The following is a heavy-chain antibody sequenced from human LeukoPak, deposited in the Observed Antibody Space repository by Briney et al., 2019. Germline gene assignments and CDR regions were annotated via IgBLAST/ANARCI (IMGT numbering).Heavy chain of an antibody. CDR1: GVTLSTYA. D-gene: IGHD3-10*01. J-gene: IGHJ5*02. CDR3: ARHYGP. V-gene: IGHV4-39*01. CDR2: IYDSGST. Sequence: GSLRLSCAASGVTLSTYAMSWARQPPGKGLEWIGSIYDSGSTYYNPSLKSRATISVDTSKNQFSLKLNSVTAADTAVYYCARHYGPWGQGTLVTVSS.